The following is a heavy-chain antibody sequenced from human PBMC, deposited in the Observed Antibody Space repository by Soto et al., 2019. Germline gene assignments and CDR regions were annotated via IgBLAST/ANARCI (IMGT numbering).Heavy chain of an antibody. CDR2: IFSNDEK. CDR1: GFSLSNARMG. J-gene: IGHJ5*02. CDR3: ARTFRGGYSYGVEDP. V-gene: IGHV2-26*01. D-gene: IGHD5-18*01. Sequence: QVTLKESGPVLVKPTETLTLTCTVSGFSLSNARMGVSWIRQPPGKALEWLAHIFSNDEKSYSTSLKSRLTISKDTSKSQVVLTMANMYAVDTATYYCARTFRGGYSYGVEDPWGQGTLVTFSS.